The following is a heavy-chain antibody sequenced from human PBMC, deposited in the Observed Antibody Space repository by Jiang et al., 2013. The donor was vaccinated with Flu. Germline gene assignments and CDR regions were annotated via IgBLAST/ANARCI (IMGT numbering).Heavy chain of an antibody. D-gene: IGHD4-23*01. CDR3: ARDNGDYGDNGVDY. Sequence: PGLVKPSETLSLTCTVSGGSVSSGSYYWSWIRQPPGKGLEWIGYIYYSGSTNYNPSLKSRVTISVDTSKNQFSLKLSSVTAADTAVYYCARDNGDYGDNGVDYWGQGTLVTVSS. J-gene: IGHJ4*02. CDR1: GGSVSSGSYY. V-gene: IGHV4-61*01. CDR2: IYYSGST.